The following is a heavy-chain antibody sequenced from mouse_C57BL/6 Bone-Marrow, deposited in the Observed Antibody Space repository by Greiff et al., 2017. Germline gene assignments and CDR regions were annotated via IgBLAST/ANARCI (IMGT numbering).Heavy chain of an antibody. J-gene: IGHJ4*01. CDR3: ARGRHYYAMDY. CDR1: GFTFSDYG. Sequence: EVMLVESGGGLVKPGGSLKLSCAASGFTFSDYGMHWVRQAPEKGLEWVAYISSGSSTIYYADTVKGRFTISRDNAKNTLFLQMTSLRSEDTAMYYCARGRHYYAMDYWGQGTSVTVSS. V-gene: IGHV5-17*01. CDR2: ISSGSSTI.